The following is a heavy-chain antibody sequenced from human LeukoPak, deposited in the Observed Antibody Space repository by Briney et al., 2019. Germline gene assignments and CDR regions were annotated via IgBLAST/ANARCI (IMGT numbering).Heavy chain of an antibody. V-gene: IGHV3-7*01. Sequence: PGGSLRLSCAASGFTFSSYWMSWVRQAPGKGLEWVANIKQEGNEKYYVDSVKGRFTISRDNAKNSLYLQMNSLRAEDTAVYYCARDWEGYCSSISCYAFDYWGQGTLVTVSS. CDR2: IKQEGNEK. CDR1: GFTFSSYW. J-gene: IGHJ4*02. D-gene: IGHD2-2*01. CDR3: ARDWEGYCSSISCYAFDY.